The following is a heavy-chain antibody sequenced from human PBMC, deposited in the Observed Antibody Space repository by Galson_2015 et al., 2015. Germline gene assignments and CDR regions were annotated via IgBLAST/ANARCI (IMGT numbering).Heavy chain of an antibody. J-gene: IGHJ6*02. Sequence: SLRLSCAASGFTVSSYWMHWVRQGPGKGLVWVGRIKSKTDGGTTDYAAPVKGRFTISRDDSKNTLYLQMNSLKTEDTAVYYCTTVSAYYYGMDVWGQGTTVTVSS. CDR3: TTVSAYYYGMDV. V-gene: IGHV3-15*01. CDR2: IKSKTDGGTT. CDR1: GFTVSSYW.